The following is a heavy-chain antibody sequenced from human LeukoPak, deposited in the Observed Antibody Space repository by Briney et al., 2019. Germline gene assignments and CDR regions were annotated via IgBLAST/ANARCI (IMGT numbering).Heavy chain of an antibody. D-gene: IGHD1-14*01. Sequence: PGRSLRLSCAASGFTFSNYGMHWVRQAPGKGLEWVAVISYDGSNKYYADSVKGRFTISRDNSKNTLYLQMNSLRVEDTAVYYCARDLSPWETRNPDAFDIWGQGTMVTVSS. V-gene: IGHV3-30*03. CDR2: ISYDGSNK. J-gene: IGHJ3*02. CDR3: ARDLSPWETRNPDAFDI. CDR1: GFTFSNYG.